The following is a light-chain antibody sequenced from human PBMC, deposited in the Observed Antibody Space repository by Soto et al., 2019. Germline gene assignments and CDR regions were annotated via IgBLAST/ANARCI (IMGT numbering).Light chain of an antibody. Sequence: DIQMTQSPSSLSASVGDAVSLTCRASRSISNYLNWYQQKPGRAPKLLISGASSLQRGVPSRFSGSGSGTTFTLTITSLQPYDFAIYFCQQSYTAPYTFGSGTKVEIK. V-gene: IGKV1-39*01. CDR2: GAS. J-gene: IGKJ3*01. CDR1: RSISNY. CDR3: QQSYTAPYT.